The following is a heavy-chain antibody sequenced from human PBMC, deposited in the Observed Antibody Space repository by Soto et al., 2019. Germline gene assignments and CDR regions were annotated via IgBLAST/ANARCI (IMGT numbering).Heavy chain of an antibody. D-gene: IGHD1-26*01. Sequence: QVQLQESGPGLVKPSETLSLTCTVSGGSISSHFWNWIRQPAGQGLEWIGRILTSGSTNYNPYFQSRVAMSVDTSKNQFSLKLSSVTAADTAVYYCARDLWVGTTYYCSYGMDVWGQGTTVTVSS. CDR2: ILTSGST. V-gene: IGHV4-4*07. CDR1: GGSISSHF. J-gene: IGHJ6*02. CDR3: ARDLWVGTTYYCSYGMDV.